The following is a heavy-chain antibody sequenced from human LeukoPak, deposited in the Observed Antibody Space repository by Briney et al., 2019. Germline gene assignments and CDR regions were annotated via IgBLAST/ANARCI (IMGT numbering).Heavy chain of an antibody. CDR1: GGPLSNYY. Sequence: SETLSLTCAVYGGPLSNYYWSWIRQPPGKGLGGIGEINHSGSTNYNPSLKSRVTISVDMSKNQFSLELSYVTAADTAVYYCARGPASGSNFAWFDPWGQGTLVTVSS. J-gene: IGHJ5*02. V-gene: IGHV4-34*01. D-gene: IGHD3-10*01. CDR2: INHSGST. CDR3: ARGPASGSNFAWFDP.